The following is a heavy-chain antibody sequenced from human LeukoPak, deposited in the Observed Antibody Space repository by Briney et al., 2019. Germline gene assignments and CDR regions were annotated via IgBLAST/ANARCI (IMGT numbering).Heavy chain of an antibody. J-gene: IGHJ5*02. V-gene: IGHV3-15*01. CDR2: INTKTDGRTT. D-gene: IGHD3-22*01. CDR1: GFTFSNAW. Sequence: PGGSLRLSCAASGFTFSNAWMSWVRQAPGKGLEWVGLINTKTDGRTTDYGAPVKGRFTISRDDSKNTLYLQMNSLKTEDTAVYYCTTEVGYYYDYNWSDPWGQGTLVTVSS. CDR3: TTEVGYYYDYNWSDP.